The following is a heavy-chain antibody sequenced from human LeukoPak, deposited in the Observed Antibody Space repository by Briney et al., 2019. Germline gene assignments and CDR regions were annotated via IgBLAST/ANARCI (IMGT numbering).Heavy chain of an antibody. Sequence: PSETLSLTCTVSGGSISSYYWSWIRQPAGKGLEWIGRIYTSGSTNYNPSLKSRVAMSVDTSKNQFSLKLSSVTAADTAVYYCARRVLYYDYIWGSYRSVWFDPWGQGTLVTVSS. J-gene: IGHJ5*02. CDR3: ARRVLYYDYIWGSYRSVWFDP. CDR2: IYTSGST. D-gene: IGHD3-16*02. V-gene: IGHV4-4*07. CDR1: GGSISSYY.